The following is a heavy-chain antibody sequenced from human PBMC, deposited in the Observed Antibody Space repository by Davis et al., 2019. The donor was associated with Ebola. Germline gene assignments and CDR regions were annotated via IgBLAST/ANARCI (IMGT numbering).Heavy chain of an antibody. D-gene: IGHD3-10*01. Sequence: PGGSLRLSCAASGFTFSSYGMHWVRQAPGKGLEWVAVISHDGSNKYYADSVKGRFTISRDNSKNTLYLQMNSLRAEDTAVYYCAKDRPYYYGSGRGGMDVWGQGTMVTVSS. V-gene: IGHV3-30*18. J-gene: IGHJ6*02. CDR1: GFTFSSYG. CDR2: ISHDGSNK. CDR3: AKDRPYYYGSGRGGMDV.